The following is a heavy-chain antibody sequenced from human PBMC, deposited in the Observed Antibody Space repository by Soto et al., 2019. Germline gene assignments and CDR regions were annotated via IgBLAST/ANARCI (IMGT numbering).Heavy chain of an antibody. CDR3: AGDLGYCSGGTCYSYFAS. D-gene: IGHD2-15*01. Sequence: QVQLVQSGAEVKKPGASIKISFKSSGYTFTSYYIHWVRQAPEQGLEWMGVINPRSGGANYTQKFQGRDTITRDTSTNRVYMELSSVRSENTAVYYCAGDLGYCSGGTCYSYFASWGQGVLVTVSS. J-gene: IGHJ4*02. CDR2: INPRSGGA. CDR1: GYTFTSYY. V-gene: IGHV1-46*03.